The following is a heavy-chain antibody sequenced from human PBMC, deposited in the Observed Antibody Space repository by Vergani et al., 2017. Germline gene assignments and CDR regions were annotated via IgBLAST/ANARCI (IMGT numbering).Heavy chain of an antibody. CDR1: GGPISSGGYY. Sequence: QVQLQESGPGLVKPSQTLSLTCTVSGGPISSGGYYWSWIRQPPGKGLEWIGYTYYSGSTNYNASLKSRVTISVDTSKNQFPLKLSSVTAADTAVYYCASSMVLGVINYYYFGMDFWGQGTMVTVSS. V-gene: IGHV4-61*08. CDR3: ASSMVLGVINYYYFGMDF. D-gene: IGHD3-10*01. CDR2: TYYSGST. J-gene: IGHJ6*02.